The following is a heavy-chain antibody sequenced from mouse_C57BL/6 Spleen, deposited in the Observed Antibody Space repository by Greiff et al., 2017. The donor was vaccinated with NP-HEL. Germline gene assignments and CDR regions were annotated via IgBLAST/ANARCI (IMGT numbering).Heavy chain of an antibody. D-gene: IGHD1-1*01. V-gene: IGHV5-4*01. Sequence: EVQVVESGGGLVKPGGSLKLSCAASGFTLSSYAMSWVRQTPDKRLARVATISDGGSYTDYPDNVKGRFTISRDNAKNNLYLQMSHLKSEDTAMYYCAREGNRYGAVGYWGQGTTLTVSS. CDR2: ISDGGSYT. J-gene: IGHJ2*01. CDR1: GFTLSSYA. CDR3: AREGNRYGAVGY.